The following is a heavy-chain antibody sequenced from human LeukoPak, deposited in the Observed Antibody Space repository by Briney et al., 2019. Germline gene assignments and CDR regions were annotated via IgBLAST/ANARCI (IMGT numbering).Heavy chain of an antibody. CDR3: ARDGYYYYYGMDV. V-gene: IGHV4-34*01. CDR2: INHSGST. J-gene: IGHJ6*02. CDR1: GGSFSGYY. Sequence: SETLSLTCAVYGGSFSGYYWSWIRQPPGKGLEWIGEINHSGSTNYNPSLKSLVTISVDTSKNQFSLKLSSVTAADTAVYYCARDGYYYYYGMDVWGQGTTVTVSS.